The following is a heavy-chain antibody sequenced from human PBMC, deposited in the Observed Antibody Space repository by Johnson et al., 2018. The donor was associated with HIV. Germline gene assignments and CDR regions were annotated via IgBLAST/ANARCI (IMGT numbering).Heavy chain of an antibody. J-gene: IGHJ3*02. CDR3: ARAGKWSGDAFDI. CDR2: IYSGGST. V-gene: IGHV3-66*01. Sequence: VQLVESGGGLVQRGGSLRLSCAASGFTVSSNYMTWVRQAPGKGLEWVSVIYSGGSTYYADSVKGRFTISRDNSKNTLYLQMNSLRAGDTAVYYCARAGKWSGDAFDIWGQGTMVTVSS. D-gene: IGHD3-10*01. CDR1: GFTVSSNY.